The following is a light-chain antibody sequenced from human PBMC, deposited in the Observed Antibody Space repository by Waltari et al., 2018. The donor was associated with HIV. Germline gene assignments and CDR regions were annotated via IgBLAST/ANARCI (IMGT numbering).Light chain of an antibody. V-gene: IGLV1-36*01. CDR2: NDD. Sequence: QSVLIQSPSVSEAPGQTVTISCPGLDSTLGSHALTCYQQFPGKPPRLLVYNDDLILSGVSDRLSASKSGTSASLAINDLQSEHESHYYCAAWDDGLNGVIFGGGTKVTVL. CDR3: AAWDDGLNGVI. CDR1: DSTLGSHA. J-gene: IGLJ2*01.